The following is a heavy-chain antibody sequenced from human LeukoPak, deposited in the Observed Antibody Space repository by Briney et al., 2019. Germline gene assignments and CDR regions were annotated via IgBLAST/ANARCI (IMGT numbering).Heavy chain of an antibody. V-gene: IGHV1-8*01. D-gene: IGHD2-2*01. CDR3: ARAQRYCGSTSCYAPVAF. J-gene: IGHJ4*02. Sequence: GASVKVSCKASGYTFTSCDINWVRQATGQGLEWMGWMNPNSGNTDYAQKFQGRVTMTRNTSITTAYMELSSLRSEDTAVYYCARAQRYCGSTSCYAPVAFWGQGTLVTVSS. CDR2: MNPNSGNT. CDR1: GYTFTSCD.